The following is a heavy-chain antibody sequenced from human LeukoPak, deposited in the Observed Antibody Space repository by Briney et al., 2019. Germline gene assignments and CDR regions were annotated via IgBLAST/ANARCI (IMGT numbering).Heavy chain of an antibody. Sequence: SETLSLTCAVYGGSFSGYYWSWIRQPPGKGLEWIGEINHSGSTNYNPSLKSRVTIPVDTSKNQFSLKLSSVTAADTAVYYCARDQGYCSSTSCYWVDPWGQGTLVTVSS. CDR2: INHSGST. J-gene: IGHJ5*02. D-gene: IGHD2-2*01. CDR1: GGSFSGYY. CDR3: ARDQGYCSSTSCYWVDP. V-gene: IGHV4-34*01.